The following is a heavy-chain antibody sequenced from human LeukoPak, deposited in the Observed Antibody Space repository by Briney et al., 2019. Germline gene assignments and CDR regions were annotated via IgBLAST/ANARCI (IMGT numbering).Heavy chain of an antibody. Sequence: PGGSLRLSCAASGFTFSSYSMNWVRQAPGKGLEWVSYISSSSSTIYYADSVKGRFTISRDNAKNSLYLQMNSLRAEDTAVYYCARVARYYDILTGYSRPYDAFDIWGQGTMVTVSS. V-gene: IGHV3-48*01. CDR1: GFTFSSYS. D-gene: IGHD3-9*01. J-gene: IGHJ3*02. CDR2: ISSSSSTI. CDR3: ARVARYYDILTGYSRPYDAFDI.